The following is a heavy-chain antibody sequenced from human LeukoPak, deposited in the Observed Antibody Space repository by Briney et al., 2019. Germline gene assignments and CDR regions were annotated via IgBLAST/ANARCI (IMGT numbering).Heavy chain of an antibody. V-gene: IGHV3-7*01. CDR2: IKEDGSES. J-gene: IGHJ4*02. CDR1: GFTFSNYW. D-gene: IGHD3-3*01. CDR3: ARDRMGSADFWSGYYTGTFDY. Sequence: GGSLRLSSAASGFTFSNYWMSWVRQAPGKGLEWVANIKEDGSESHYVGSVKGRFTISRDNAKKSLDLQMNSLRAEDTAVYYCARDRMGSADFWSGYYTGTFDYWGQGTLVTVSS.